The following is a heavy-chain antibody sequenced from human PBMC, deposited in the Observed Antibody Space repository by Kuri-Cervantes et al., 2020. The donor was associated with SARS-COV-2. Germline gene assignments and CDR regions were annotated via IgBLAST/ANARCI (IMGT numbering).Heavy chain of an antibody. V-gene: IGHV3-30*02. J-gene: IGHJ6*03. CDR1: GFTFSSYG. Sequence: GGSLRLSCAASGFTFSSYGMHWVRQAPGKGLEWVAFIRYDGSNKYYADSVKGRFTISRDNSKNTLYLQMNSLRAEDTAVYYCANTGIVGAKRSQHYYYYYYMDVWGKGTTVTAP. CDR3: ANTGIVGAKRSQHYYYYYYMDV. D-gene: IGHD1-26*01. CDR2: IRYDGSNK.